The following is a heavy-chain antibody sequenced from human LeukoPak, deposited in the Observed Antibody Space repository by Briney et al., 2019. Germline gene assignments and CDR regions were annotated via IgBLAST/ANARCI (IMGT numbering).Heavy chain of an antibody. CDR3: ARGEIAAAGPFDY. D-gene: IGHD6-13*01. CDR2: IYYTGST. CDR1: GGYINNYY. V-gene: IGHV4-59*01. J-gene: IGHJ4*02. Sequence: SETLSLTCTVSGGYINNYYWTWIRQPPGMGLEWIGYIYYTGSTNYNPSLKSRVTISVDTSKNQFSLKLTSVTAADTAVYYCARGEIAAAGPFDYWGQGTLVTVSS.